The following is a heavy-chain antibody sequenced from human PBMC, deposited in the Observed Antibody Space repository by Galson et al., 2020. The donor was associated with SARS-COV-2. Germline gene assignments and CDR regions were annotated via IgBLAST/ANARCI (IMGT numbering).Heavy chain of an antibody. D-gene: IGHD2-2*01. Sequence: GGSLKLSCSASGFIFSAYALHWVRQAPGTGLEYVSAISSNGGPSFYADSVNGRFTMSRDNSRNMFYLQMTALRPEDTAFYYCLSYSSTRQNHWGQGTLVTVSS. CDR2: ISSNGGPS. J-gene: IGHJ5*02. CDR1: GFIFSAYA. CDR3: LSYSSTRQNH. V-gene: IGHV3-64D*06.